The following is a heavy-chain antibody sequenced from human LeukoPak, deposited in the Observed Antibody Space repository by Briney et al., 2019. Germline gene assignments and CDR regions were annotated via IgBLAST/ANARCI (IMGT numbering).Heavy chain of an antibody. J-gene: IGHJ6*02. CDR2: ISYDGSNK. V-gene: IGHV3-30-3*01. CDR1: GFTFSSYA. D-gene: IGHD4-23*01. Sequence: GRSLRLSCAASGFTFSSYALHWVRQAPGKGLEWVAVISYDGSNKYYADSVKGRFTISRDNSKNTLYLQMNSLRAEDRAVYYCARDPTVGRYYYYGMDVWGQGTTVTVSS. CDR3: ARDPTVGRYYYYGMDV.